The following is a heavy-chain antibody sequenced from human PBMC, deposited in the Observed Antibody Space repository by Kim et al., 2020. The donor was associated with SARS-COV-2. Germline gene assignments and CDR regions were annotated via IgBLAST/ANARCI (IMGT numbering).Heavy chain of an antibody. D-gene: IGHD5-18*01. V-gene: IGHV5-51*01. CDR3: ASGSTDTAMFHYYYYGMDV. CDR1: GYSFTSYW. CDR2: IYPGDSDT. J-gene: IGHJ6*02. Sequence: GESLKISCKGSGYSFTSYWIGRVRQMPGKGLEWMGIIYPGDSDTRYSPSFQGQVTISADKSISTAYLQWSSLKASDTAMYYCASGSTDTAMFHYYYYGMDVWGQGTTVTVSS.